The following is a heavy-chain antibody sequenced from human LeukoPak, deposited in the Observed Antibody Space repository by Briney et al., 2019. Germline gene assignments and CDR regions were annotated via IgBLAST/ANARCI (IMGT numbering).Heavy chain of an antibody. V-gene: IGHV3-15*01. J-gene: IGHJ4*02. D-gene: IGHD3-16*01. CDR3: TRENWGRGDY. CDR1: GFAFNYAW. CDR2: IKSKSDGGTI. Sequence: PGGSLRLSCAASGFAFNYAWVSWVRQAPGKGLEWLGRIKSKSDGGTIDYAAPVKGRFSISRDDSKNTVFLQMDTLQIEDTAVYYCTRENWGRGDYWGQGTLITVSS.